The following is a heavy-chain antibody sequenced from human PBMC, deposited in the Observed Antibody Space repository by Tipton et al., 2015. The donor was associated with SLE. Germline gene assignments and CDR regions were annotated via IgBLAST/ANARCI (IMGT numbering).Heavy chain of an antibody. CDR2: IYYSGST. Sequence: LRLSCTVSGGSISSYYWSWIRQPPGKGLEWIGYIYYSGSTNYNPSLKSRVTISVDTSKNQFSLKLSSVTAADTAVYYCARVPQRITMIVVGYWYFDLWGRGTLVTVSS. V-gene: IGHV4-59*01. CDR3: ARVPQRITMIVVGYWYFDL. J-gene: IGHJ2*01. D-gene: IGHD3-22*01. CDR1: GGSISSYY.